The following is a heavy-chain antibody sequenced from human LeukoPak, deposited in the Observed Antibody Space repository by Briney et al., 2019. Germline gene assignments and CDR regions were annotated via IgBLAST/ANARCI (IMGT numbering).Heavy chain of an antibody. CDR3: ARDYQRGLPAAGQVYYYYYMDV. CDR2: IYYSGST. V-gene: IGHV4-39*02. D-gene: IGHD6-13*01. CDR1: GGSISSSSYY. Sequence: PSETLSLTCTVSGGSISSSSYYWGWIRQPPGKGLEWIGSIYYSGSTYYNPSLKSRVTISVDTSKNQFSLKLSSVTAADTAVYYCARDYQRGLPAAGQVYYYYYMDVWGKGTTVTVSS. J-gene: IGHJ6*03.